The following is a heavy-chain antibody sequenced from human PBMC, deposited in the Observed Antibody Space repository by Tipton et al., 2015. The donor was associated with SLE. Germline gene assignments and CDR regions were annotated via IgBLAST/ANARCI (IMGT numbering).Heavy chain of an antibody. V-gene: IGHV4-59*06. J-gene: IGHJ5*02. Sequence: GLVKPSETLSLTCTVSGASISSYYWSWIRQHPGKGLEWIGYIFYSGSTYYNPSLQSRVTLSIDRSNNQFSLNVNSVTAADTAIYYCARAGAASGARWFDTWSRGTLVTVSS. CDR3: ARAGAASGARWFDT. CDR2: IFYSGST. CDR1: GASISSYY. D-gene: IGHD6-13*01.